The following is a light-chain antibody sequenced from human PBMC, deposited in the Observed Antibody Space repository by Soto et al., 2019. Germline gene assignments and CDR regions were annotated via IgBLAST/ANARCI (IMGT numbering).Light chain of an antibody. CDR2: EVS. CDR1: SSDVGGYNY. V-gene: IGLV2-8*01. CDR3: TSYADSTVV. J-gene: IGLJ2*01. Sequence: QSALTQPPSASGSPGQSVTISCTGTSSDVGGYNYVSWYQQHPGKAPKLMIYEVSKRPSGVPDRFSGSKSGNTASLTVSGLQVEDEADYYCTSYADSTVVVGGGTKLTVL.